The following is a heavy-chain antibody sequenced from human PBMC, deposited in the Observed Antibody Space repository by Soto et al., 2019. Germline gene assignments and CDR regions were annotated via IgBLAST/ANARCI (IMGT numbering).Heavy chain of an antibody. D-gene: IGHD3-10*01. CDR2: IYWDNDN. CDR3: ADRPASFGGGYFDC. J-gene: IGHJ4*02. V-gene: IGHV2-5*02. CDR1: GFSLSTSGVG. Sequence: TLKESGPTLVKPTQTLTLTCTFSGFSLSTSGVGVGWIHQPPAKALEWRALIYWDNDNRSSPSLKSRLTTRTDASKNHVVLTKTSKDPVHTTTYYYADRPASFGGGYFDCRGEGALVIVSS.